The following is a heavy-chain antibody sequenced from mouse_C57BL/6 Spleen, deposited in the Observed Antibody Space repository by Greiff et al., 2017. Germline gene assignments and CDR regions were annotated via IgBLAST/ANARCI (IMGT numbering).Heavy chain of an antibody. D-gene: IGHD1-1*01. J-gene: IGHJ3*01. CDR1: GFTFSSYA. CDR2: ISDGGSYT. V-gene: IGHV5-4*01. Sequence: EVQLVESGGGLVKPGGSLKLSCAASGFTFSSYAMSWVRQTPEKRLEWVATISDGGSYTYYPDNVKGRFTISRDNAKNNLYLQMSHLKSEDTAMYYCARDGSSYGGFAYWGQGTLVTVSA. CDR3: ARDGSSYGGFAY.